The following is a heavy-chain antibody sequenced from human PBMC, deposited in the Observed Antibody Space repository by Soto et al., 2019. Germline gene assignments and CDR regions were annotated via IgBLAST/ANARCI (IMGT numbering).Heavy chain of an antibody. CDR2: MYYSGSV. CDR3: ARGASTNDFLPFDS. J-gene: IGHJ5*01. V-gene: IGHV4-59*01. Sequence: QVQLQESGPGLVKPSETLSLTCTVSGASIRSNFWNWIRQPPGKGLEWIGNMYYSGSVAYNPSLQSRVSISVDTSRSQVSLKLTSVTAADTAMYYCARGASTNDFLPFDSWGPGTLVTVSS. D-gene: IGHD3-3*01. CDR1: GASIRSNF.